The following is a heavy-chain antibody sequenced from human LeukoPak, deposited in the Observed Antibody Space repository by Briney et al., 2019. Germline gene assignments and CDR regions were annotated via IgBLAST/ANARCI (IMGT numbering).Heavy chain of an antibody. CDR3: AKSGLNRFDY. Sequence: PGGSLRLSCAASGFTFSSYAMTWVRQAPGKGLEWVSSVTARDVTTYYADSVKGRFTISRDNSKNTLYLQMNSLRAEDTAVYYCAKSGLNRFDYWGQGTLVTVSS. D-gene: IGHD2-15*01. V-gene: IGHV3-23*01. CDR1: GFTFSSYA. J-gene: IGHJ4*02. CDR2: VTARDVTT.